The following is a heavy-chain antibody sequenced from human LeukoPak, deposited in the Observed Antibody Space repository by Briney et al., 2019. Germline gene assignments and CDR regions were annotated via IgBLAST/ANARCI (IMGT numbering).Heavy chain of an antibody. CDR1: GYIFTGYY. D-gene: IGHD3-22*01. CDR2: INPKSGGT. CDR3: ARGWGAAKPYYYDSSGYYYFDY. J-gene: IGHJ4*02. Sequence: ASVKVSCKASGYIFTGYYIHWVRQAPGQGLEWMGWINPKSGGTKHAQKFQGRVTMTADTSINTAYMELSRLRSDDTAVFYCARGWGAAKPYYYDSSGYYYFDYWGQGTLVTVSS. V-gene: IGHV1-2*02.